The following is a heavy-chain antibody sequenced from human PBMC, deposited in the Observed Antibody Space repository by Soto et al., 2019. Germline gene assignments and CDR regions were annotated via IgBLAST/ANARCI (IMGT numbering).Heavy chain of an antibody. CDR3: ARVPLYGYPDTNYYFDY. V-gene: IGHV4-4*02. J-gene: IGHJ4*02. Sequence: QVQLQESGPGLVKPSGTLSLTCAVSGGSISSSNWWSWVRQPPGKGLEWIGEIYHSGSTNYNPSLKSRVTISVDKSKNQFSRKLSSVTAADTAVYYCARVPLYGYPDTNYYFDYWGQGTLVTVSS. D-gene: IGHD5-12*01. CDR1: GGSISSSNW. CDR2: IYHSGST.